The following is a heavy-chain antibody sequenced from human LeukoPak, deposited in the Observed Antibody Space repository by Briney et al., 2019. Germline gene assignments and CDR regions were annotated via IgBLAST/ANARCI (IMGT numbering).Heavy chain of an antibody. V-gene: IGHV4-61*02. Sequence: PSQTLSLTCTVSGGSISSGSYYWSWIRQPAGKGLEWIGRIYTSGSTNYNPSLKSRVTISVDTSKNQFSLKLSSVTAADTAVYYCARHSYDYVWGSYRDYFDYWGQGTLVTVSS. CDR3: ARHSYDYVWGSYRDYFDY. CDR1: GGSISSGSYY. J-gene: IGHJ4*02. CDR2: IYTSGST. D-gene: IGHD3-16*02.